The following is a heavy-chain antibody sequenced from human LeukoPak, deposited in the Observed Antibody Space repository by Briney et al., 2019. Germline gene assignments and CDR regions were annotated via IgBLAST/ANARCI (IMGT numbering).Heavy chain of an antibody. CDR1: GFTFGDYA. J-gene: IGHJ6*02. CDR2: IRSKAYGGTT. Sequence: PGGSLRLSCTASGFTFGDYAMSWVRQAPGKGLEWVGFIRSKAYGGTTEYAASVKGRFTISRDDSKSIAYLQMNSLKTEDTAVYYCTREEVVVAATRHYYCYYGMDVWGQGTTVTVSS. D-gene: IGHD2-15*01. CDR3: TREEVVVAATRHYYCYYGMDV. V-gene: IGHV3-49*04.